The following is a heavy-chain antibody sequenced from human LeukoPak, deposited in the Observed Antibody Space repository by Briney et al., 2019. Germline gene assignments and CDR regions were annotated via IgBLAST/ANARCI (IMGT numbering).Heavy chain of an antibody. V-gene: IGHV4-30-4*01. J-gene: IGHJ5*02. Sequence: SETLSLTCTVSGGSISSGDYYWGWVRQPPGKGLEWVAYMYYSGRTYYNPSLKSPVTMSADTSKNQLSLKLSSVTAPDTAVYYCSRPYYYDSRIDPRGQGSLVTVSS. D-gene: IGHD3-22*01. CDR3: SRPYYYDSRIDP. CDR2: MYYSGRT. CDR1: GGSISSGDYY.